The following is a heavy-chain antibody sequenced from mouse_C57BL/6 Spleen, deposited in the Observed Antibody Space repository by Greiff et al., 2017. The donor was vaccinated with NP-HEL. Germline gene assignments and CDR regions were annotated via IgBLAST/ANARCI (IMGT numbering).Heavy chain of an antibody. J-gene: IGHJ2*01. V-gene: IGHV1-82*01. D-gene: IGHD1-1*01. Sequence: QVQLQQSGPELVKPGASVKLSCKASGYAFSSSWMNWVQQRPGKGLEWIGRIYPGDGDTNYHGNFKGKATLTADHSSSTAYMQLSSLTSEDSAIYFCARTRNYEYYYDGWGQGATLTVAS. CDR1: GYAFSSSW. CDR3: ARTRNYEYYYDG. CDR2: IYPGDGDT.